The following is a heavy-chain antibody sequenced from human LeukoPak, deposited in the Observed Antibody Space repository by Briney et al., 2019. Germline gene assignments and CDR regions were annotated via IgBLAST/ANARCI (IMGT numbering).Heavy chain of an antibody. D-gene: IGHD3-16*01. CDR1: GSRSTSYW. CDR3: ASSSAYDYVWGSSAIDY. V-gene: IGHV5-51*01. CDR2: IYPGDSDT. J-gene: IGHJ4*02. Sequence: GASLKISCKGSGSRSTSYWIGWVRQMPGKGLEWMGIIYPGDSDTRYSPSFQGQVTISADKSISTAYLQWSSLKPSDTSMYYCASSSAYDYVWGSSAIDYWGQGTLVTVSS.